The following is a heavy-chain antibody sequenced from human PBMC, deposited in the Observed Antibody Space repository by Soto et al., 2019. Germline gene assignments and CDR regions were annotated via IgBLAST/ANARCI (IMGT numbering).Heavy chain of an antibody. CDR2: INDSVST. CDR1: GGSFSGYY. D-gene: IGHD3-16*02. CDR3: ARGKLSDYVWGSYRYHFDY. V-gene: IGHV4-34*01. J-gene: IGHJ4*02. Sequence: ETLALTCAVYGGSFSGYYWSWIRRPPGKGLEWIGEINDSVSTNYNPSLKSRVTISVDTSKNQFYLKLSSVTAADTAVYYCARGKLSDYVWGSYRYHFDYWGQGTVVTVSS.